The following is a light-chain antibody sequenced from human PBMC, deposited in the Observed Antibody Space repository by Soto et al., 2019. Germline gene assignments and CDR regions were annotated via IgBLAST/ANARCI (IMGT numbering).Light chain of an antibody. CDR3: HSYGDSLFT. Sequence: EIVLTQSPGTLSLSPGERATLSCRASQNVSRSLLAWYQQKPGQAPRPLISGASSRASGIPDRFSGSGSGTDFTLTTIRLEPEDFAVHYCHSYGDSLFTFGPGTTVDIK. V-gene: IGKV3-20*01. CDR2: GAS. J-gene: IGKJ3*01. CDR1: QNVSRSL.